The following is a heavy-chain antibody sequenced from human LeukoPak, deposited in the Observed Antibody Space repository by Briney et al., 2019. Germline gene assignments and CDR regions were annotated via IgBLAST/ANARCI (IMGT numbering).Heavy chain of an antibody. CDR2: IYYSGST. V-gene: IGHV4-59*01. CDR1: GGSISSYY. D-gene: IGHD5-12*01. Sequence: SETLSLTCTVSGGSISSYYWSWIRRPPGKGLEWIGYIYYSGSTNYTPSLKSRVTISVDTSKNHFSLKLSSVTAADTAVYYCARVTSGYDPKGFKFDPWGQGTLVTVSS. J-gene: IGHJ5*02. CDR3: ARVTSGYDPKGFKFDP.